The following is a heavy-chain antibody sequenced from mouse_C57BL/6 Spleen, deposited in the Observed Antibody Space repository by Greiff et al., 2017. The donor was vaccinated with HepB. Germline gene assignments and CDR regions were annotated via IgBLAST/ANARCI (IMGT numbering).Heavy chain of an antibody. Sequence: VQLQQSGTVLARPGASVKMSCKTSGYTFTSYWMHWVKQRPGQGLEWIGAIYPGNSDTSYNQKFKGKAKLTAVTSASTAYMELSSLTNEDSAVYYCTRTAVVRGAMDYWGQGTSVTVSS. D-gene: IGHD1-1*01. CDR2: IYPGNSDT. V-gene: IGHV1-5*01. CDR3: TRTAVVRGAMDY. J-gene: IGHJ4*01. CDR1: GYTFTSYW.